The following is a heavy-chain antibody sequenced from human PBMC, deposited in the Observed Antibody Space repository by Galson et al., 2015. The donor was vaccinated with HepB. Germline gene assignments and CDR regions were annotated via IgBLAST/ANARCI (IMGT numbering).Heavy chain of an antibody. J-gene: IGHJ5*02. D-gene: IGHD2-15*01. Sequence: SVKVSCKASGYTFSTYSITWVRQAPGQGLEWMGWISAYDRDTNYAQKFQGRVTMTTGTSTTTAYMELRSLRSDDTAVYYCARGALVAVVDATQNNWFDPWGQGTLVTVSS. CDR3: ARGALVAVVDATQNNWFDP. CDR2: ISAYDRDT. V-gene: IGHV1-18*01. CDR1: GYTFSTYS.